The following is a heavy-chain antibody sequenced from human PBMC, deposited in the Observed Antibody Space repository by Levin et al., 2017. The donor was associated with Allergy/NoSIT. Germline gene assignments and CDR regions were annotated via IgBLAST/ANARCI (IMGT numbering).Heavy chain of an antibody. V-gene: IGHV1-3*01. D-gene: IGHD6-19*01. CDR1: GYTFTSYA. CDR2: INAGNGNT. CDR3: ARDLAVAGYYFDY. Sequence: ASVKVSCKASGYTFTSYAMHWVRQAPGQRLEWMGWINAGNGNTKYSQKFQGRVTITRDTSASTAYMELSSLRSEDTAVYYCARDLAVAGYYFDYWGQGTLVTVSS. J-gene: IGHJ4*02.